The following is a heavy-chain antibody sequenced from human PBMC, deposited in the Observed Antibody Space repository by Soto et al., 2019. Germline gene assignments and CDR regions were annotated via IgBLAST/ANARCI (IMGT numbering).Heavy chain of an antibody. CDR3: ARSGYGDYYDY. J-gene: IGHJ4*02. CDR2: IYYSGST. CDR1: GGSISSYY. D-gene: IGHD5-12*01. V-gene: IGHV4-59*01. Sequence: SETLSLTCTVSGGSISSYYWSWIRQPPGKGLEWIGYIYYSGSTNYNPSLKSRVTISVDTSKNQFSLKLSSVTAADTAVYYCARSGYGDYYDYWGQGTLVTVSS.